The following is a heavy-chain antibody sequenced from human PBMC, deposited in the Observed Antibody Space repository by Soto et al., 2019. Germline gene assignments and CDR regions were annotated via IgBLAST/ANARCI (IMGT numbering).Heavy chain of an antibody. J-gene: IGHJ6*02. CDR3: ARGVYIFGSRNHAYGVDV. CDR2: SIPIVTTP. V-gene: IGHV1-69*06. CDR1: GGTFSSYA. Sequence: QVRLVQSGAEVKKPGSSVKVSCEASGGTFSSYAVTWVRQAPGQGLEWMGGSIPIVTTPNYAQKFQGRLTIPAGTPTSTFDTGLGSLRSEATGGYGCARGVYIFGSRNHAYGVDVWGQGTTVSVSS. D-gene: IGHD3-3*01.